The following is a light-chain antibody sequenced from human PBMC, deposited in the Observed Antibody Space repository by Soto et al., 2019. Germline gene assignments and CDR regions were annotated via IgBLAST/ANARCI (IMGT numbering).Light chain of an antibody. CDR3: QQYGSSPPT. J-gene: IGKJ1*01. Sequence: EIVMTQSPATLAVSPGERATLSCRASQSVRINVAWYQQKNGQAPRLLVYGASTRASGIPERFSGSGSGTEFTLTISSLQSEDFAVYYCQQYGSSPPTFGQGTKVEIK. CDR2: GAS. V-gene: IGKV3-15*01. CDR1: QSVRIN.